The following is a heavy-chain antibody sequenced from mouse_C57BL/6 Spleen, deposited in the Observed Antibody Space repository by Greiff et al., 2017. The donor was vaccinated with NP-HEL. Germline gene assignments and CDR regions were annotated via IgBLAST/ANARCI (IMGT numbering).Heavy chain of an antibody. CDR2: IYPGDGDT. Sequence: VKLVESGPELVKPGASVKISCKASGYAFSSSWMNWVKQRPGKGLEWIGRIYPGDGDTNYNGKFKGKATLTADKSSSTAYMQLSSLTSEDSAVYFCARLLRSYAMDYWGQGTSVTVSS. CDR3: ARLLRSYAMDY. D-gene: IGHD1-1*01. J-gene: IGHJ4*01. CDR1: GYAFSSSW. V-gene: IGHV1-82*01.